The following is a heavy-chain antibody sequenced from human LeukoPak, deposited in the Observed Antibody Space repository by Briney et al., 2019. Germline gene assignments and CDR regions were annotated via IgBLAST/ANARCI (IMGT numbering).Heavy chain of an antibody. J-gene: IGHJ4*02. CDR3: ARDRGYCSGGSCAPAYFDY. CDR1: GYTFSDYG. CDR2: ISYSGVVK. V-gene: IGHV3-33*08. Sequence: GGSLRLSCTASGYTFSDYGMHWVRQAPGKGLEWLSVISYSGVVKFYADSVKGRFTISRDSAKNSLYLQMNSLRAEDTAVYYCARDRGYCSGGSCAPAYFDYWGQGTLVTVSS. D-gene: IGHD2-15*01.